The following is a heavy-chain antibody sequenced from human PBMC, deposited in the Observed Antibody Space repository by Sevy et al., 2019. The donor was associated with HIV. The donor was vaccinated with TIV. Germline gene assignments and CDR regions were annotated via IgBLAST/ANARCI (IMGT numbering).Heavy chain of an antibody. CDR3: ARESYDILPGSRGMDV. CDR1: GGSISSYY. Sequence: SETLSLTCTVSGGSISSYYWSWIRQPPGKRLEWIGYIYYSGSTNYNPSLKSRVTISVDTSKNQFSLKLWSVTAADTAVYYCARESYDILPGSRGMDVWGQGTTVTVSS. J-gene: IGHJ6*02. D-gene: IGHD3-9*01. CDR2: IYYSGST. V-gene: IGHV4-59*01.